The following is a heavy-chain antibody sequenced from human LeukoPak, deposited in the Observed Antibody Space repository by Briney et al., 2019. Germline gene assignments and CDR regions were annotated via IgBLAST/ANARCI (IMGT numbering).Heavy chain of an antibody. Sequence: GGSLRLSCAASGFTFSSYGMHWVRQAPGKGLEWVAVISYDGSNKYYADSVKGRFTVSRDNSNNRLYLQMSGLTAADTAVYYCAKDRSIGTYYTFDHWGQGTLVTVSS. J-gene: IGHJ4*02. V-gene: IGHV3-30*18. D-gene: IGHD1-26*01. CDR1: GFTFSSYG. CDR3: AKDRSIGTYYTFDH. CDR2: ISYDGSNK.